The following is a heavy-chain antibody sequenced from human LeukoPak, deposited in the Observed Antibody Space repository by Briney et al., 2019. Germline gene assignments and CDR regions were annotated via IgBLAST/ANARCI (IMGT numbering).Heavy chain of an antibody. Sequence: SETLSLTCTVSGGSISSSSYYWGWIRQPPGKGLEWIRSIYYSGSTYYNPSHKSRVTISVDTSKNQFSLKLSSVTAADTAVYYCAREGYDSSAGFDYWGQGTLVTVSS. CDR1: GGSISSSSYY. CDR2: IYYSGST. CDR3: AREGYDSSAGFDY. D-gene: IGHD3-22*01. J-gene: IGHJ4*02. V-gene: IGHV4-39*07.